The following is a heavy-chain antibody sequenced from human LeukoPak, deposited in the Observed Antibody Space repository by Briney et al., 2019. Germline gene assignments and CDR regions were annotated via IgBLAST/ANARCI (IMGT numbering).Heavy chain of an antibody. CDR1: GFTFSSYG. D-gene: IGHD3-9*01. J-gene: IGHJ4*02. CDR3: AKTAPWYDILTGYYSF. V-gene: IGHV3-30*18. Sequence: EGSLRLSCAASGFTFSSYGMHWVRQAPGKGLEWVAVISYDGSNKYYADSVKGRFTISRDNSKNTLYLQMNSLRAEDTAVYYCAKTAPWYDILTGYYSFWGQGTLVTVSS. CDR2: ISYDGSNK.